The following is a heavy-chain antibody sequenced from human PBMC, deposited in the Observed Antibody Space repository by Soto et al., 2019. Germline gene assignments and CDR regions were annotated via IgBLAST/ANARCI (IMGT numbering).Heavy chain of an antibody. CDR2: MNPNSGNT. Sequence: ASVKVSCKASGYTFTSYDINWVRQATGQGLEWMGWMNPNSGNTGYAQKFQGRVTMTRNTPISTAYMELSSLRSEDTAVYYCARVGYDILTGYSWYFFDYWGQGTLVTVSS. CDR3: ARVGYDILTGYSWYFFDY. V-gene: IGHV1-8*01. D-gene: IGHD3-9*01. J-gene: IGHJ4*02. CDR1: GYTFTSYD.